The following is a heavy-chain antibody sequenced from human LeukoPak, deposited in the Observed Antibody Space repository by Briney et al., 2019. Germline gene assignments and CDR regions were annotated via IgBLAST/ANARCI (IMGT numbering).Heavy chain of an antibody. CDR3: ARDRAWNYFDY. Sequence: GRSLRLSCAPSGFTFSRHGMHWVRQAPGKGLEWVAIISNDGSRKYYAHSVEGRLTISRDNSKNTLYLRMDSLRAEDTAVYYCARDRAWNYFDYWGQGTLVTVSS. V-gene: IGHV3-30*03. J-gene: IGHJ4*02. CDR1: GFTFSRHG. CDR2: ISNDGSRK. D-gene: IGHD3-3*01.